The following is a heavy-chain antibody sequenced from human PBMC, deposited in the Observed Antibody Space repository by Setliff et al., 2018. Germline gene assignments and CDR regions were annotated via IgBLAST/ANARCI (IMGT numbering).Heavy chain of an antibody. CDR1: GFTFGSYW. CDR3: ARVKAVAGTRPYYYGMDV. CDR2: IHQDGSER. V-gene: IGHV3-7*01. Sequence: GGSLRLSCAASGFTFGSYWMTWVRQAPEKGLEWVANIHQDGSERHYVDSVKGRFTISRDNAKNSLFLQMNILEVEDTAVYYCARVKAVAGTRPYYYGMDVWGQGTTVTVSS. J-gene: IGHJ6*02. D-gene: IGHD6-19*01.